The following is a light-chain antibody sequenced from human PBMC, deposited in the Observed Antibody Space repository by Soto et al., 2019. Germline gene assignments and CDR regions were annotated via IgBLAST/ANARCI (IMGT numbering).Light chain of an antibody. Sequence: QSVLTQPASVSGSPGQSITISCTGTSSDVGGYNYVSWHQQHPGKVPKLMIYDVSYRPSGVSNRFSGSKSGNTASLTISVLQAEEEDDYYCSSYTTSSTYVFGTGTKVTVL. CDR3: SSYTTSSTYV. CDR1: SSDVGGYNY. J-gene: IGLJ1*01. V-gene: IGLV2-14*01. CDR2: DVS.